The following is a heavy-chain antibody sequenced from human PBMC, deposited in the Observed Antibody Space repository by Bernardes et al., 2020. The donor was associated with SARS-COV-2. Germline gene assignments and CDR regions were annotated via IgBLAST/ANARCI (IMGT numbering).Heavy chain of an antibody. Sequence: ASVKVSCKASGYTFTGYYMHWVRQAPGQGLEWMGWINPNSGGTNYAQKFQGRVTMTRDMSTSTAYMELSSLRSEDTAVYYCAADPFFAVAGTGDYWGQGTLVTVSS. CDR3: AADPFFAVAGTGDY. J-gene: IGHJ4*02. CDR2: INPNSGGT. D-gene: IGHD6-19*01. V-gene: IGHV1-2*02. CDR1: GYTFTGYY.